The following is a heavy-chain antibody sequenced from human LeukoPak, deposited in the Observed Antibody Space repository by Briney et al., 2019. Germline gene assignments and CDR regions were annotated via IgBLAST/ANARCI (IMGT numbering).Heavy chain of an antibody. J-gene: IGHJ3*02. D-gene: IGHD3-22*01. V-gene: IGHV5-51*01. CDR1: GYSFTSYW. CDR3: ARSMTYYYDSSGYYRGDAFDI. Sequence: GESLKISCKGSGYSFTSYWIGWVRQMPGKGLEWMGIIYPGDSDTRYSPSFQGQVTISADKSISTAYLQWSSLKASDTAMYYCARSMTYYYDSSGYYRGDAFDIWGQGTMVTVSS. CDR2: IYPGDSDT.